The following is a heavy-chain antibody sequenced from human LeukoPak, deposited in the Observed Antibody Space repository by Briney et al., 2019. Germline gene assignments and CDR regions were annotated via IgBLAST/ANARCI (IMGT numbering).Heavy chain of an antibody. V-gene: IGHV4-38-2*01. CDR2: FYHSGNT. CDR3: TRGGSGSSLRIWFDP. J-gene: IGHJ5*02. CDR1: GYSISSDYY. Sequence: SETLSLTCAVSGYSISSDYYWCWIRQPPGEGLEWIGSFYHSGNTYYNPSLKSRVTISVDTPKNQFSLKLISVTAADTAVYYCTRGGSGSSLRIWFDPWGQGTLVTVSS. D-gene: IGHD3-10*01.